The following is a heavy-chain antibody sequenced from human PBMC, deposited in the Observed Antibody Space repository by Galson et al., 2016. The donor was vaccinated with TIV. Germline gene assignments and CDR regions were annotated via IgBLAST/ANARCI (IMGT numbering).Heavy chain of an antibody. Sequence: SETLSLTCTVSGDSINNYFWNWFRQSPGKGLEWIGDIYQSGSTNYNPSLKSRVTISIDTSKRQFSLKLYSVTDADTAVYYCARDKSRRGCFDPWGQGSLVTVSS. CDR1: GDSINNYF. V-gene: IGHV4-59*01. CDR2: IYQSGST. J-gene: IGHJ5*02. CDR3: ARDKSRRGCFDP.